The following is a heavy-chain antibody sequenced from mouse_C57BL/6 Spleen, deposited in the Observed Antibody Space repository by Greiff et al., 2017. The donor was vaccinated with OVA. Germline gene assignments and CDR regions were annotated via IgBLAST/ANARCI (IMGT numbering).Heavy chain of an antibody. CDR1: GYTFTSYW. CDR2: IHPNSGST. Sequence: VQLQQPGAELVKPGASVKLSCKASGYTFTSYWMHWVKQRPGQGLEWIGMIHPNSGSTNYNEKFKSKATLTVDISSSTAYMQLSSLTSEDSAVYYCARKGDYGSSYDYWGQGTTLTVSS. J-gene: IGHJ2*01. V-gene: IGHV1-64*01. D-gene: IGHD1-1*01. CDR3: ARKGDYGSSYDY.